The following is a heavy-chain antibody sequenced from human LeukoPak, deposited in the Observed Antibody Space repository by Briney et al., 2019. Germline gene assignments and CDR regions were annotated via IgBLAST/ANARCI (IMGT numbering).Heavy chain of an antibody. CDR3: AKARGSSWYYFDY. V-gene: IGHV3-23*01. D-gene: IGHD6-13*01. J-gene: IGHJ4*02. CDR2: ISGSGGRT. Sequence: PGGSLRLSCAASGFIFSSYAMSWVRQAPGKGLEWVSVISGSGGRTYYADSVKGRFTISRDNSKNTLYLQMNSLRAEDTAVYYCAKARGSSWYYFDYWGQGTLVTVSS. CDR1: GFIFSSYA.